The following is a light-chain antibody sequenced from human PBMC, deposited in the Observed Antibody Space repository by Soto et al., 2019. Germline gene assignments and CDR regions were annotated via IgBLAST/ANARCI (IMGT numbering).Light chain of an antibody. J-gene: IGKJ1*01. CDR1: QSISSW. CDR3: QQYYHYWT. V-gene: IGKV1-5*01. Sequence: DLQMTQSPSTLSASIGDRVTITCRASQSISSWLAWYQQEPGKAPKLLIYGVSNLESGVPSRFSGTGSETEFTLTISSLQPDDFATYYCQQYYHYWTFGQGTKVEIK. CDR2: GVS.